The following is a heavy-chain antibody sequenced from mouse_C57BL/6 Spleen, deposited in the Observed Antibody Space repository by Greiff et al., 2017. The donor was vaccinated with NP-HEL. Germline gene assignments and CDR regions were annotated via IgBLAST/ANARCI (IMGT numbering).Heavy chain of an antibody. CDR2: INPNNGGT. CDR1: GYTFTDYN. Sequence: EVQLQQSGPELVKPGASVKMSCKASGYTFTDYNMHWVKQSHGKSLEWIGYINPNNGGTSYNQKFKGKATLTVNKSSSTAYMELRSLTSEDSAVYYCARDYYGSSYEGGAMDYWGQGTSVTVSS. CDR3: ARDYYGSSYEGGAMDY. J-gene: IGHJ4*01. D-gene: IGHD1-1*01. V-gene: IGHV1-22*01.